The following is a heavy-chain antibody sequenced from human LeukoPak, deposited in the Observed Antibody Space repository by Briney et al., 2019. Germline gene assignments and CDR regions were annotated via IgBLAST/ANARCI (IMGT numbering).Heavy chain of an antibody. Sequence: RSGGSLRLSCAASGFTFSSYSMNWVRQAPGKGLEWVSAISGSGGSTYYADSVKGRFTISRDNSKNTLYLQMNSLRAEDTAVYYCAKKTKTVAGTPTEFDYWGQGTLVTVSS. D-gene: IGHD6-19*01. J-gene: IGHJ4*02. CDR1: GFTFSSYS. CDR3: AKKTKTVAGTPTEFDY. V-gene: IGHV3-23*01. CDR2: ISGSGGST.